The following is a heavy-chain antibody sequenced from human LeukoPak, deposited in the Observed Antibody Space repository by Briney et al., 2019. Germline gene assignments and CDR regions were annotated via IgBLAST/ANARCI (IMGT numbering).Heavy chain of an antibody. CDR1: GFTFGDYS. Sequence: PGRSLRLSCTGSGFTFGDYSISWARQAPGKGLEWVGFIRMTADGGTQEYAAAVKGRFIISRDDSKSSAYLQMDSLKSEDTAFYYCTRGTGAPSYWGQGTLVTVSS. CDR2: IRMTADGGTQ. J-gene: IGHJ4*02. CDR3: TRGTGAPSY. D-gene: IGHD3-10*01. V-gene: IGHV3-49*04.